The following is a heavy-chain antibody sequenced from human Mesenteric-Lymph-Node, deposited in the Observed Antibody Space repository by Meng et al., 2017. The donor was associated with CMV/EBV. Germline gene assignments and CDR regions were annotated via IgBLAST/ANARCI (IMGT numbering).Heavy chain of an antibody. CDR3: ARDRDTDWYSPFDY. CDR2: INPKTGGR. CDR1: GYTFIDYY. V-gene: IGHV1-2*06. J-gene: IGHJ4*02. D-gene: IGHD3-9*01. Sequence: QLQLVQSGHEVKKLRASVRVSSKASGYTFIDYYINWVRQAPGQGLEWMGRINPKTGGRSYAQNFQGRVTMTRDTSINTAYMEVNRLNSDDTAMYYCARDRDTDWYSPFDYWGPGTLVTVSS.